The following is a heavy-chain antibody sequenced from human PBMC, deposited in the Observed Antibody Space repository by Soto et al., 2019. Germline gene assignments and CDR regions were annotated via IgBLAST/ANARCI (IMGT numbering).Heavy chain of an antibody. CDR1: GLKVSSW. J-gene: IGHJ3*02. V-gene: IGHV3-30*03. CDR2: ISYDGSNK. CDR3: ARGHFFVTNGPFSDAFDI. D-gene: IGHD2-8*01. Sequence: HLGGSLRLSCAASGLKVSSWMSWVRQAPGKGLEWVAVISYDGSNKYYADSVKGRFTISRDNSKNTLYLQMNSLRAEDTAVYYCARGHFFVTNGPFSDAFDIWGQGTMVTVSS.